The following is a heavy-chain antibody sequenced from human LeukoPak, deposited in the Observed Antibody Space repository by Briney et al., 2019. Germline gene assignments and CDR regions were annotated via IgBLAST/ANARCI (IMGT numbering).Heavy chain of an antibody. D-gene: IGHD2-2*01. CDR1: GYTFTSYD. V-gene: IGHV1-8*03. Sequence: ASVKVSCKASGYTFTSYDINWVRQATGQGLEWMGWMNPNSGNTGYAQKFQGRVTITRNTSISTAYMELSSLRSEDTAVYYCARGDSADCSSTSCYWAFDIWGQGTMVTVSS. J-gene: IGHJ3*02. CDR2: MNPNSGNT. CDR3: ARGDSADCSSTSCYWAFDI.